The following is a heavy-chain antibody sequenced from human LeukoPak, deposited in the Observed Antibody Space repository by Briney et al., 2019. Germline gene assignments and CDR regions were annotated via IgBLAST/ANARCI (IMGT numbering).Heavy chain of an antibody. Sequence: SETPSLTCTVSGGSISSYYWSWIRQPPGKGLEWIGEINHSGSTNYNPSLKSRVTISVDTSKNQFSLKLSSVTAADTAVYYCARGRGLSYGSGSYYGAVRFDYWGQGTLVTVSS. CDR1: GGSISSYY. CDR2: INHSGST. CDR3: ARGRGLSYGSGSYYGAVRFDY. J-gene: IGHJ4*02. D-gene: IGHD3-10*01. V-gene: IGHV4-34*01.